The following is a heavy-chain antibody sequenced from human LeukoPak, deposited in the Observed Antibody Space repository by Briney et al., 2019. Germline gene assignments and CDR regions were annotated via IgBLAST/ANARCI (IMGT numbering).Heavy chain of an antibody. CDR3: TRSRRDGNDY. D-gene: IGHD5-24*01. Sequence: GGSLRLSCAASGFTFSSSWMSWVRQAPGKGLEWVANINEDGSAKYYVDSVKGRFTISRDNAKRSLDLQVNSLRAEDTAVYYCTRSRRDGNDYWGQETLVTVSS. CDR2: INEDGSAK. CDR1: GFTFSSSW. J-gene: IGHJ4*02. V-gene: IGHV3-7*01.